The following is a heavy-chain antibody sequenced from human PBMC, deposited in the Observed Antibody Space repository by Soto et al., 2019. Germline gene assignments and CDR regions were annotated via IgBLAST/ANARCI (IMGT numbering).Heavy chain of an antibody. CDR3: ARVHPTVPHDAFDI. V-gene: IGHV1-69*02. D-gene: IGHD4-17*01. CDR1: GGTFSSYT. J-gene: IGHJ3*02. CDR2: IIPILGIA. Sequence: QVQLVQSGAEMKKPGSSVKVSCKASGGTFSSYTISWVRQAPGQGLEWMGRIIPILGIANYAQKFQGRVTITADKSTSTAYMEMSSLRSEDTAVYSCARVHPTVPHDAFDIWGQGTMVTVSS.